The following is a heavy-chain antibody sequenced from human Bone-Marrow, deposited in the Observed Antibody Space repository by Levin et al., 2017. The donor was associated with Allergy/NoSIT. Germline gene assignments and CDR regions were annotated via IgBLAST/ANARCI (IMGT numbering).Heavy chain of an antibody. CDR1: GFTVSSKH. D-gene: IGHD1-26*01. Sequence: GGSLRLSCAASGFTVSSKHMSWVRQAPGKGLEWLSFIYNDGRTHYADSVKGRFTISRDDSKSTLHLQMNSLRAEDTAVDYCARGGVGPYYFDYWGQGTLVSVSS. CDR3: ARGGVGPYYFDY. V-gene: IGHV3-53*01. CDR2: IYNDGRT. J-gene: IGHJ4*02.